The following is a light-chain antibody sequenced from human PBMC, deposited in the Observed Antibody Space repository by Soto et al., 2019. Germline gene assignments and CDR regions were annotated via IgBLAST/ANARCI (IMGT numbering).Light chain of an antibody. CDR1: QGISNY. CDR3: LQQNSYLRT. CDR2: AAS. J-gene: IGKJ5*01. V-gene: IGKV1-17*03. Sequence: DIQMTQSPSAMSASVGDRVTITCRASQGISNYLAWFQQKPGKIPKRLIYAASSLQSGVTSRLSGSGSGTEFTLTISSVKPEDLATYYYLQQNSYLRTFGQGKRLELK.